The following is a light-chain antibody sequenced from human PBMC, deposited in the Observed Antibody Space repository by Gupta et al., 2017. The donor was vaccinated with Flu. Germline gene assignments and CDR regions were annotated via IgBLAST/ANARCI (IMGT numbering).Light chain of an antibody. V-gene: IGLV2-14*01. J-gene: IGLJ1*01. CDR3: CSFRSTSTHV. Sequence: QSALTQPASVSGSPGQSITISCTGTSSDIGGYNYVSWYQQLPGKALKLMIYEVSNRPSGLSNRFSGSKSGNTASLTXSXLQAEDXADYYCCSFRSTSTHVFGTGTKVTVL. CDR1: SSDIGGYNY. CDR2: EVS.